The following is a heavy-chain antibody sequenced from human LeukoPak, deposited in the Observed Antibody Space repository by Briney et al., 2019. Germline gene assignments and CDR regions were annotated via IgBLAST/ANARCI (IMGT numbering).Heavy chain of an antibody. J-gene: IGHJ2*01. CDR2: IYYSGST. Sequence: SETLSLTCTVSGGSISSSSYYWGWLRQPPGKGLEWIGSIYYSGSTYYNPSLKSRVTISVDTSKNQFSLKLSSVTAADTAVYYCARQGGGDSSSWYASGDWYFDLWGRGTLVTVSS. D-gene: IGHD6-13*01. CDR3: ARQGGGDSSSWYASGDWYFDL. CDR1: GGSISSSSYY. V-gene: IGHV4-39*01.